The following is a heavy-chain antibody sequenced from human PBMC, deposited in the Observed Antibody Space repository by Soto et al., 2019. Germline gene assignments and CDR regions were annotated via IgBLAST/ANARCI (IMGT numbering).Heavy chain of an antibody. CDR3: ARDRPYGSGSPRWWFDP. D-gene: IGHD3-10*01. CDR2: IYYSGST. CDR1: GGSVSSGSYY. V-gene: IGHV4-61*01. Sequence: SETLSLTCTVSGGSVSSGSYYWSWIRHPPGKGLEWIGYIYYSGSTNYNPSLKSRVTISVDTSKNQFSLKLSSVTAADTAVYYCARDRPYGSGSPRWWFDPWGQGTLVTVSS. J-gene: IGHJ5*02.